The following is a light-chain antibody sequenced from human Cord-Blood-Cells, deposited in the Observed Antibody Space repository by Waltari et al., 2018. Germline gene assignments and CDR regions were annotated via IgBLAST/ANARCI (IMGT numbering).Light chain of an antibody. V-gene: IGLV2-11*01. Sequence: QSALTQPRPVSGSPGQSVTISCTGTSSDVGGYNHVPWYQQHPGKAPKLMIYDVSKRPSGVPDRFSGSKSGNTASLTISGLQAEDEADYYCCSYAGSYTVVFGGGTKLTVL. CDR1: SSDVGGYNH. J-gene: IGLJ2*01. CDR3: CSYAGSYTVV. CDR2: DVS.